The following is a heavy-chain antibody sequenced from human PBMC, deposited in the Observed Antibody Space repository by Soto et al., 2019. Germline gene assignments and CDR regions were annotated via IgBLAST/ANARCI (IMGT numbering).Heavy chain of an antibody. D-gene: IGHD3-22*01. Sequence: EVQLVQSGAEVKKPGESLRISCKGSGYRFTSYWISWVRQMPGKGLEWMGRIDPSDSYTNYSPSSQGHVTISADKSIRTAYLHVSTLNASDTAMYYCARRTYDSSGYPSGFDYWGQGTLVTVSS. V-gene: IGHV5-10-1*01. CDR2: IDPSDSYT. J-gene: IGHJ4*02. CDR1: GYRFTSYW. CDR3: ARRTYDSSGYPSGFDY.